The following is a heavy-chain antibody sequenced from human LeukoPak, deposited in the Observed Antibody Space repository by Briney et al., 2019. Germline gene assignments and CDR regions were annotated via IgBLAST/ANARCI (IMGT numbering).Heavy chain of an antibody. D-gene: IGHD3-16*01. J-gene: IGHJ4*02. CDR2: TNSDGSST. CDR1: GFTFGTNG. CDR3: ARGLGGPLDY. Sequence: GGSLRLSCAASGFTFGTNGMHWVRQAPGKGLVWVSHTNSDGSSTTYADSVKGRFIISRDNAKNTLYLQMNSLRGEDTAVYYCARGLGGPLDYWGQGTLVTVSS. V-gene: IGHV3-74*01.